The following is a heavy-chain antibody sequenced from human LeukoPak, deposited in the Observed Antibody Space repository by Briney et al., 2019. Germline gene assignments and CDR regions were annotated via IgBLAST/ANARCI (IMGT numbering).Heavy chain of an antibody. J-gene: IGHJ4*02. CDR3: AIGYYDFWSGYYPIDY. Sequence: GGSLRLSCAASGFTFSSYAMSWVRQAPGKGLEWVSAFSGRCGSTYYADSVKGRFTIYRDNSKNTLYLQMNSLRAEDTAVYYCAIGYYDFWSGYYPIDYGGQGTLVTVSS. CDR2: FSGRCGST. V-gene: IGHV3-23*01. CDR1: GFTFSSYA. D-gene: IGHD3-3*01.